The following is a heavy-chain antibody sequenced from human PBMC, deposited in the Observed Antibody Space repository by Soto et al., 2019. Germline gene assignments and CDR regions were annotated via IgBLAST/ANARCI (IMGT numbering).Heavy chain of an antibody. D-gene: IGHD3-22*01. CDR2: IIPIFGTA. CDR3: ARDLMGYYVSSGYQIFDD. J-gene: IGHJ4*02. Sequence: SVKVSCKASGGTFSSYAISWVRQAPGQGLEWMGGIIPIFGTANYAQKFQGRVTITADKSTSTAYMELSSLRSEDTAVYYCARDLMGYYVSSGYQIFDDWGQGTMVTVSS. V-gene: IGHV1-69*06. CDR1: GGTFSSYA.